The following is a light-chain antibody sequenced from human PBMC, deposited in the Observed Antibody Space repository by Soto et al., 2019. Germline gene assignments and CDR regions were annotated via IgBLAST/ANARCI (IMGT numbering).Light chain of an antibody. CDR3: QQSYSTLWT. Sequence: DIRMTQSPASLSASVGDRVTITCRASQTISNYLNWYQQKPGAAPKLLIYSASSLQSGVPSRFSGSGSGTDFTLTISSLQPEDSATYYCQQSYSTLWTFGQGTKVDIK. CDR2: SAS. J-gene: IGKJ1*01. CDR1: QTISNY. V-gene: IGKV1-39*01.